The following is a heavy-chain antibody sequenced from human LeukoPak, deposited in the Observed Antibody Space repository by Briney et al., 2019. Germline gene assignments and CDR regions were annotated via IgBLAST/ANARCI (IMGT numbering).Heavy chain of an antibody. D-gene: IGHD2-2*02. J-gene: IGHJ5*02. CDR3: ARESIRQPLDR. V-gene: IGHV3-74*01. CDR1: GFTFGDDA. CDR2: LYTDGSYT. Sequence: PGGSLRLSCTASGFTFGDDAMHWVRQAPGEGLVWVSRLYTDGSYTAYADSVKGRSTISRDNAKSTLYLQMDSLRVDDTAVYYCARESIRQPLDRWGQGTLVTVSS.